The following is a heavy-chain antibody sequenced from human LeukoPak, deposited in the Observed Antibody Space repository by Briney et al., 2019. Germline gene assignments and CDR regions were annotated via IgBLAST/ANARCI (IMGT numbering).Heavy chain of an antibody. CDR3: ARGTGSSSWYARGLVSYYYYGMDV. V-gene: IGHV4-34*01. D-gene: IGHD6-13*01. CDR1: GGSFSGYY. CDR2: INHSGST. J-gene: IGHJ6*02. Sequence: PSETLSLTCAVYGGSFSGYYWSWIRQAPGKGLEWIGEINHSGSTNYNPSLKSRITISVDTSKNQFSLKLSSVTAADTAVYYCARGTGSSSWYARGLVSYYYYGMDVWGQGTTVTVSS.